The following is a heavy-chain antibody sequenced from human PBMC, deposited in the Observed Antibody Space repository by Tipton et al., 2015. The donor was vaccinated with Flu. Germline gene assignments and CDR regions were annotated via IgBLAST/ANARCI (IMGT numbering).Heavy chain of an antibody. CDR1: GDSVSSGTFY. V-gene: IGHV4-39*01. Sequence: TLSLTCTVSGDSVSSGTFYWGWIRQPPGKGLEWIGSIYNNEGASYTPSLKSRVTIFLDTSQNQFSLKLTSVTAADTAVYYCARLPRSGGSGQECGGQGTLVTVSS. J-gene: IGHJ4*02. D-gene: IGHD2-15*01. CDR2: IYNNEGA. CDR3: ARLPRSGGSGQEC.